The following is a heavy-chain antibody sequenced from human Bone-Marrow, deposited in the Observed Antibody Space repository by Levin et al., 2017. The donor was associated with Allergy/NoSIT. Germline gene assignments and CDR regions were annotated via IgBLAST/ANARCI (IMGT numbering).Heavy chain of an antibody. D-gene: IGHD2-15*01. V-gene: IGHV4-59*01. CDR3: ARSPQTCDGGGGPCSSSPVTMDV. J-gene: IGHJ6*02. Sequence: LETLSLTCTVSAGFISSYYWSWIRQPPGKGLEWIGYIHFSGSTNYNPSLKSRATISVDTSKNQVFLKLSSVTAADTAVYYCARSPQTCDGGGGPCSSSPVTMDVCGQGTTVTVSS. CDR1: AGFISSYY. CDR2: IHFSGST.